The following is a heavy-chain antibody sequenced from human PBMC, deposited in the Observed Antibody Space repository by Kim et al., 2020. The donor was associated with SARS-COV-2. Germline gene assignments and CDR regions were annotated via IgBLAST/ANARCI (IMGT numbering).Heavy chain of an antibody. D-gene: IGHD2-15*01. J-gene: IGHJ1*01. CDR2: IYYSGST. V-gene: IGHV4-59*01. CDR1: GGSISSYY. Sequence: SETLSLTCTVSGGSISSYYWSWIRQPPGKGLEWIGYIYYSGSTNYNPSLKSRVTISVDTSKNQFSLKLSSVTAADTAVYYCARAPWGATHSGYFQHWGQGTLVTVSS. CDR3: ARAPWGATHSGYFQH.